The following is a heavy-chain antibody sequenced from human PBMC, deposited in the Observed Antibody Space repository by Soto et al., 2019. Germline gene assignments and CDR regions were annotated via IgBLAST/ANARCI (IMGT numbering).Heavy chain of an antibody. CDR2: ISSSSSYI. CDR3: ARDASYPAGTTEYFDY. Sequence: EVQLVESGGGLVKPGGSLRLSCAASGFTFSSYSMNWVRQAPGKGLAWVSSISSSSSYIYYADSVKGRFTISRDNGKNSLYLQMNSLRAEDTAVYYCARDASYPAGTTEYFDYWGQGTLVTVSS. D-gene: IGHD1-7*01. J-gene: IGHJ4*02. CDR1: GFTFSSYS. V-gene: IGHV3-21*01.